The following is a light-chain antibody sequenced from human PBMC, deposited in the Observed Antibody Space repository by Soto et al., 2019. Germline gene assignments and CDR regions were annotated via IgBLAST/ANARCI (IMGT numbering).Light chain of an antibody. CDR3: QQCGSSPS. V-gene: IGKV3-20*01. CDR1: QSVISSY. CDR2: DTS. J-gene: IGKJ1*01. Sequence: EIVLTQSPGPLSLSPGERAPSSCRASQSVISSYLAWYQQKPGQAPRLLIYDTSSRATGIPVRFSGSGSGTDFTLSISRLEPEDFTVYYCQQCGSSPSFGQGTKVELK.